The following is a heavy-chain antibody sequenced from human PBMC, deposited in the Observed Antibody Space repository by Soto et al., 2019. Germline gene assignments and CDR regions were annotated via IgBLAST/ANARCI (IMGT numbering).Heavy chain of an antibody. D-gene: IGHD2-21*02. J-gene: IGHJ6*02. CDR2: INPKSGAT. CDR1: GYRFTGYG. V-gene: IGHV1-2*02. Sequence: QVQLVQSGAEVKKPGASLKVSCKASGYRFTGYGLHWLRQAPGQGLQWMGWINPKSGATDYAQKVQGRVTMTREMSTNTAYLELSGLGSDDKADDTAVYYCAKSNYGGDDYFQYGLDVWGQGTTVTVSS. CDR3: VYYCAKSNYGGDDYFQYGLDV.